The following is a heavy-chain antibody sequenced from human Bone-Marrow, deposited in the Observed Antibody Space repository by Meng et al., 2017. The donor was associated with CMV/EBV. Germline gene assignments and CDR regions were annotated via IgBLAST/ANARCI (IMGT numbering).Heavy chain of an antibody. CDR2: IRYDGSKK. CDR1: GFTFSDHG. J-gene: IGHJ6*02. V-gene: IGHV3-30*02. CDR3: ARDPARFDFWSGHYYYYGMDV. D-gene: IGHD3-3*01. Sequence: GESLKISCAASGFTFSDHGMHWVRQAPGKGLEWVAFIRYDGSKKYYADFVKGRLTISRDNSKNTLYLQMNSLRAEDTAVYYCARDPARFDFWSGHYYYYGMDVWGQGTTVTVSS.